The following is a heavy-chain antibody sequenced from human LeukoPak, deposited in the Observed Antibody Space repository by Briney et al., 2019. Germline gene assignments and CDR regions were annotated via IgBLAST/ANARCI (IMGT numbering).Heavy chain of an antibody. CDR1: GFTFSSYA. CDR2: ISYDGSNK. J-gene: IGHJ4*02. Sequence: RGSLRLSCAASGFTFSSYAMHWVRQAPGKGLEWVAVISYDGSNKYYADSVKGRFTISRDNSKNTLYLQMNSLRAEDTAVYYCARDPTSRILEGYFDYWGQGTLVTVPS. CDR3: ARDPTSRILEGYFDY. D-gene: IGHD5/OR15-5a*01. V-gene: IGHV3-30*04.